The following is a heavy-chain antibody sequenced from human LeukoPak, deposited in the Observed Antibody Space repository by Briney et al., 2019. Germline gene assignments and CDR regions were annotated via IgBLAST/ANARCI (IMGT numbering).Heavy chain of an antibody. V-gene: IGHV3-15*01. J-gene: IGHJ4*02. CDR2: IKSNADDGTA. CDR3: TTYTSGYSSR. Sequence: GGSLRLSCAASGFSFTNAWMCWVRKAPGKGLEWVGRIKSNADDGTADSAAPVKGSFTISRDDSKNTLYLQMNSLKIEDTAIYYCTTYTSGYSSRWGRGTLVTVSS. D-gene: IGHD5-12*01. CDR1: GFSFTNAW.